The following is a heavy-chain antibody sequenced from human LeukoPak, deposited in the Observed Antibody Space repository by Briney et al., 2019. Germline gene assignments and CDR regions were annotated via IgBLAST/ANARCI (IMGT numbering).Heavy chain of an antibody. CDR1: GYTFTGYY. D-gene: IGHD3-9*01. Sequence: ASVKVSCKASGYTFTGYYMHWVRQAPGQGLEWMGWINPNSGGTNYAQKFQGRVTMTRDTSISTAYMELSSLRSEDTAVYYCARGPGRRDWLLIYYYYMDVWGKGTTVTVSS. CDR2: INPNSGGT. CDR3: ARGPGRRDWLLIYYYYMDV. V-gene: IGHV1-2*02. J-gene: IGHJ6*03.